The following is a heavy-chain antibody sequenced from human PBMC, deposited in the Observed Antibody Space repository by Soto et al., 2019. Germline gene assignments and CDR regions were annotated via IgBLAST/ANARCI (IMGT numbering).Heavy chain of an antibody. Sequence: QVQLVQSGAEVKKPGASVKVSCKASGYTFTSYGISWVRQAPGQGLEWMGWISAYNGNTNYAQKVQGRVTMTTDTSTSTAYRELKSLRSDDTAVYYCARGVSRGTEQRLGDYWGQGTLVTVSS. J-gene: IGHJ4*02. D-gene: IGHD6-25*01. V-gene: IGHV1-18*01. CDR1: GYTFTSYG. CDR3: ARGVSRGTEQRLGDY. CDR2: ISAYNGNT.